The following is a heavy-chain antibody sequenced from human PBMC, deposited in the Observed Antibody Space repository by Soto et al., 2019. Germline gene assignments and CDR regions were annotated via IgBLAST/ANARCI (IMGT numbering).Heavy chain of an antibody. Sequence: PGGSLRLSCAASGFMFSAYWMSWVRQAPGKGLEWVANIHGDGGKIYYVDSVKGRFTISRDNAKRSLYLQMNSLRAEDTAVYYCVRDFEGGYTYGPGDYLGKGALVTVSS. CDR2: IHGDGGKI. D-gene: IGHD5-18*01. CDR3: VRDFEGGYTYGPGDY. V-gene: IGHV3-7*01. CDR1: GFMFSAYW. J-gene: IGHJ4*02.